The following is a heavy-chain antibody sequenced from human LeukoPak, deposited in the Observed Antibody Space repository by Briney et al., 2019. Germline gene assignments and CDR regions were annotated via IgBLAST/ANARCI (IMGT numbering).Heavy chain of an antibody. V-gene: IGHV3-11*01. D-gene: IGHD6-13*01. CDR1: GFTFSDYY. J-gene: IGHJ1*01. CDR2: ISSSGNTI. CDR3: AGARGSSSWYIWQH. Sequence: GGSLRLSCAASGFTFSDYYMSWIRQAPGKGLEWFSYISSSGNTIFYADSVKGRFTISRDNAKNSLYLQMDSLRAEDTAVYYCAGARGSSSWYIWQHWGQGTLVTVSS.